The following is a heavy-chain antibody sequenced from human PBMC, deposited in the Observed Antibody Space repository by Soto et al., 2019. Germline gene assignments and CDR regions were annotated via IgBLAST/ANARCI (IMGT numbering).Heavy chain of an antibody. D-gene: IGHD2-2*01. CDR2: IISIFGTA. CDR3: ARHDIVVVPAAMAAYYYYGMDI. V-gene: IGHV1-69*01. CDR1: GGTFSSYA. Sequence: SVKVSCKASGGTFSSYAISWVRQAPGQGLEWMGGIISIFGTANYAQKFQGRVTITADESTSTAYMELSSLRSEDTAVYYCARHDIVVVPAAMAAYYYYGMDIWGQGTTVTVS. J-gene: IGHJ6*02.